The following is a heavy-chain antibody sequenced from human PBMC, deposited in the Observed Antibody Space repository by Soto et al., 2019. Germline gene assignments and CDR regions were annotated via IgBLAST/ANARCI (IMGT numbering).Heavy chain of an antibody. J-gene: IGHJ4*02. CDR2: TAYTGNT. Sequence: PSETLSLTCVVSGGSITSYHWSWIRQFPGKGLEWIAYTAYTGNTNYNPSLKSRVTISIDTSKNQFSLKLSSVTAADTAVYYCAREPIHYYDSSGSNGYFDYWGQGTLVTVSS. D-gene: IGHD3-22*01. CDR3: AREPIHYYDSSGSNGYFDY. V-gene: IGHV4-59*12. CDR1: GGSITSYH.